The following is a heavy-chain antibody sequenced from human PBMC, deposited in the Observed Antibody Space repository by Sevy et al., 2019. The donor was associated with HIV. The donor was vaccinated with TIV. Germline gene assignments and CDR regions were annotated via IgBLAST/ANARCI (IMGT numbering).Heavy chain of an antibody. CDR3: AKGQQLITQSGSYFYYGMNV. V-gene: IGHV3-9*01. CDR2: ISWNGADI. CDR1: NLTFEDYA. J-gene: IGHJ6*02. D-gene: IGHD6-13*01. Sequence: GGSLRLSCAASNLTFEDYAMHWVRRAPGKGLEWVSGISWNGADIGFAASVKGRFTISRDNAKSSVYLQINSLTPADTGVYYCAKGQQLITQSGSYFYYGMNVWGQGTTVTVSS.